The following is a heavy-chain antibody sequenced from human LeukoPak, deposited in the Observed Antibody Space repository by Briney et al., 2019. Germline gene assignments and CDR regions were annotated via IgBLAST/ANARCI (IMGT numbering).Heavy chain of an antibody. J-gene: IGHJ4*02. CDR3: ARESRRVGEGDFDY. CDR1: GFTFSIYT. CDR2: ISSSSSYI. D-gene: IGHD1-26*01. Sequence: GGSLRLSCAASGFTFSIYTMNWVRQAPGKGLEWVSSISSSSSYIYYADSVKGRFTISRDNAKNSLYLQMNSLRAEDTAVYYCARESRRVGEGDFDYWGQGTLVTVSS. V-gene: IGHV3-21*01.